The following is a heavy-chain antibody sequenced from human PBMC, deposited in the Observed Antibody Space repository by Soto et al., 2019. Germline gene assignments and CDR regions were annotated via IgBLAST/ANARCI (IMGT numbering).Heavy chain of an antibody. CDR3: ARGAVDFSGPDSFDI. CDR1: GDSIIRSF. J-gene: IGHJ3*02. Sequence: QVQLQESGPRLVKSSETLSLVCSVSGDSIIRSFWGWIRQSPGKGLEYIGYISDIGVTDYDPSLKRRVTTSVDTSKNQFSVKLTSVTATDTAMYYCARGAVDFSGPDSFDIWGQGTMVTVSS. CDR2: ISDIGVT. D-gene: IGHD2-15*01. V-gene: IGHV4-59*01.